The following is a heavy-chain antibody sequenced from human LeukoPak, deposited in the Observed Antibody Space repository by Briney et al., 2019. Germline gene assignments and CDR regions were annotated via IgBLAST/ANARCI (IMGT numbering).Heavy chain of an antibody. J-gene: IGHJ6*03. CDR2: IYYIGST. D-gene: IGHD1-7*01. Sequence: SETLSLTCTVSGGSISSSYWSWIRQAPGKGLEWIGWIYYIGSTNYNPSLKSRVTISVDTYNNQFSLKLPSVTAADTAVYYCASKGKLHSSYYYLDVWGIGTTVTVSS. CDR3: ASKGKLHSSYYYLDV. CDR1: GGSISSSY. V-gene: IGHV4-59*01.